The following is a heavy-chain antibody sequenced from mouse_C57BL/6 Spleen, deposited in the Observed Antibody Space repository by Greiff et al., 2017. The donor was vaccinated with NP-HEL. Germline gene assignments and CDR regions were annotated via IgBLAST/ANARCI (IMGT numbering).Heavy chain of an antibody. D-gene: IGHD3-2*02. CDR1: GYAFSSSW. CDR2: IYPGDGDT. V-gene: IGHV1-82*01. J-gene: IGHJ2*01. CDR3: ARWTAQGGDY. Sequence: QVQLKESGPELVKPGASVKISCKASGYAFSSSWMNWVKQRPGKGLEWIGRIYPGDGDTNYNGKFKGKATLTADKSSSTAYMQLSSLTSEDSAVYFCARWTAQGGDYWGQGTTLTVSS.